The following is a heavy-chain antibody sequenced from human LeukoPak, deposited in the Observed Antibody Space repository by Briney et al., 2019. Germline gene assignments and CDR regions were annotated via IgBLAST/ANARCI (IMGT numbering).Heavy chain of an antibody. D-gene: IGHD3-9*01. V-gene: IGHV5-10-1*01. CDR1: GYRFTSYW. J-gene: IGHJ4*02. Sequence: GESLKISCKGSGYRFTSYWISWVRQMPGKGLEWMGRIDPSDSYTDYSPSFQGHVTISADKSISTAYLQWSSLKTSDTAMYYCATLDTDFDYWGQGTLVTVSS. CDR2: IDPSDSYT. CDR3: ATLDTDFDY.